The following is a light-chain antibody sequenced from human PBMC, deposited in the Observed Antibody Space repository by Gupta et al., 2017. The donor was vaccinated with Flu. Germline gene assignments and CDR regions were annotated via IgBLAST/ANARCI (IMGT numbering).Light chain of an antibody. V-gene: IGLV1-44*01. Sequence: QSVVTQPPSVSATPGQTVPISCFGSSSNIGSNDVFWYRQDPGAAPKLLIFDNNQRPSGVPDRFSASKSGTSASLDISGLQSEDEADYYCAVWDNSLKGLFGGGTKLTVL. CDR3: AVWDNSLKGL. J-gene: IGLJ3*02. CDR2: DNN. CDR1: SSNIGSND.